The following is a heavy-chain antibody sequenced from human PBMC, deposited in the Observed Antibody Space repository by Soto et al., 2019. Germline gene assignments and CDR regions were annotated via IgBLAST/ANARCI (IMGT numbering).Heavy chain of an antibody. J-gene: IGHJ4*02. CDR2: ISYDGSNK. Sequence: GFLRRSWAASGFTFSSYAMHWVRQAPGKGLEWVAVISYDGSNKYYADSVKGRFTISRDNSKNTLYLQMNSLRAEDTAVYYCARDKQWRVYNFYXWGQGTMFTVSX. V-gene: IGHV3-30-3*01. D-gene: IGHD6-19*01. CDR3: ARDKQWRVYNFYX. CDR1: GFTFSSYA.